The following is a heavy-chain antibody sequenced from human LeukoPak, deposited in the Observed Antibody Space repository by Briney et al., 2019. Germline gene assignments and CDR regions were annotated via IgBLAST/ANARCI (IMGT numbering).Heavy chain of an antibody. J-gene: IGHJ4*02. Sequence: SGTLSVTCAVSGGSFSGYYWSWVRQPPGEGLEWIGDIHHSGTTNYNPSLKSRVTISVDPSKNQVSLKLSSVTAADTAVYYCARASPRGEMATIVLGYWGQGTLVTVSS. V-gene: IGHV4-34*01. CDR3: ARASPRGEMATIVLGY. CDR1: GGSFSGYY. D-gene: IGHD5-24*01. CDR2: IHHSGTT.